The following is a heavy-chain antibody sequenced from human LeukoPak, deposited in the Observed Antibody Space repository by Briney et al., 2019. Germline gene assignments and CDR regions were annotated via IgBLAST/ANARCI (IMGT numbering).Heavy chain of an antibody. J-gene: IGHJ4*02. CDR2: INPKSGGT. D-gene: IGHD4-17*01. CDR3: AREEVDYGATFAH. V-gene: IGHV1-2*02. Sequence: ASVKVSCKASGYTFTGYYIHWVRQAPGQGLEWMGWINPKSGGTDFAQKFQGRVTMTRDTSISTAYMELSRLRYDDTAVYYCAREEVDYGATFAHWGQGTLVTVSS. CDR1: GYTFTGYY.